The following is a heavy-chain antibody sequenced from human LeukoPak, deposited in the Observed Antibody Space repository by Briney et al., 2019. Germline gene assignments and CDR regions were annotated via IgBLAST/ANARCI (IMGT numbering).Heavy chain of an antibody. CDR2: INHSGGT. CDR3: ARGGFSDAFDI. CDR1: GGSFSGYY. V-gene: IGHV4-34*01. Sequence: SETLSLTCAVYGGSFSGYYWSWIRQPPGKGLEWIGEINHSGGTNYNPSLKSRVTISVDTSKNQFSLKLSSVTAADTAVCYCARGGFSDAFDIWGQGTMVTVSS. D-gene: IGHD3-3*01. J-gene: IGHJ3*02.